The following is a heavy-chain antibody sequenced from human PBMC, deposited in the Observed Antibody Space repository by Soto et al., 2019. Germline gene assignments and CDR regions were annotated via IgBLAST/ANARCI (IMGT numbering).Heavy chain of an antibody. D-gene: IGHD1-26*01. Sequence: QLLESGGDLIHPGGSLRLSCVGSGSIFGDHAMTWVRQAPGKGLEWVSTIRASGEKTFYADSMKGRFTISRDNSKNTLFLQMNSLRGEDTAVYYCGQGSNLVLWGRGTMVIVSS. J-gene: IGHJ3*01. CDR3: GQGSNLVL. V-gene: IGHV3-23*01. CDR1: GSIFGDHA. CDR2: IRASGEKT.